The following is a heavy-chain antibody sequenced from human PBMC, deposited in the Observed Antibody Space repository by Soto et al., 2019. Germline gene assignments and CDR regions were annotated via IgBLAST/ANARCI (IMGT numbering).Heavy chain of an antibody. Sequence: SETLSLTCSVSGGSISSSSYFWGWIRQPPGKGLEWIGSIYYSGSTYYNPSLKSRVTISVDTSKNQFSLKLTSVTAADTAVYYCARDKITGLFDYWGQGTLVTVS. V-gene: IGHV4-39*07. CDR3: ARDKITGLFDY. D-gene: IGHD2-8*02. CDR2: IYYSGST. J-gene: IGHJ4*02. CDR1: GGSISSSSYF.